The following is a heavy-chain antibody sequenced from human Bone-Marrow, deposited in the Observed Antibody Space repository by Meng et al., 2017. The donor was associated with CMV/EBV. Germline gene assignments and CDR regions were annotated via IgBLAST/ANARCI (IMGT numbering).Heavy chain of an antibody. J-gene: IGHJ5*02. CDR1: GGSFSGYY. CDR3: STYHCSSTTCYIP. Sequence: GSLRLSCAVYGGSFSGYYWSWIRQPPGKGLEWIGEINHSGSTHYNPSLESRVTISVDTSRNQFSLKLSSVTAADTAVYYCSTYHCSSTTCYIPWGQGTLVTVSS. D-gene: IGHD2-2*01. CDR2: INHSGST. V-gene: IGHV4-34*03.